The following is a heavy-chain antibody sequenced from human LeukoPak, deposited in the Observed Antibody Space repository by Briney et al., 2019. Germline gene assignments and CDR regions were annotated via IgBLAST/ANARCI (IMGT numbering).Heavy chain of an antibody. J-gene: IGHJ5*02. V-gene: IGHV3-7*01. D-gene: IGHD2-2*01. CDR1: GFTFSSYW. CDR3: ARDDCSSISCYHNWFDP. CDR2: IKQDGSGK. Sequence: GGSLRLSCAASGFTFSSYWMSWVRQAPGKGLEWVANIKQDGSGKYYVDSVKGRFTISRDNAKNSLYLQMNSLRAEDTAVYYCARDDCSSISCYHNWFDPWGQGTLVTVSS.